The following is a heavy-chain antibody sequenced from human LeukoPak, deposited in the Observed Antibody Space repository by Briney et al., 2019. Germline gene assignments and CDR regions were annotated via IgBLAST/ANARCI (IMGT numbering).Heavy chain of an antibody. CDR2: IIPIFGTA. J-gene: IGHJ4*02. V-gene: IGHV1-69*13. Sequence: ASVKVSCKASGGTFSSYAISWVRQAPGQGLEWMGGIIPIFGTANYAQKFQGRVTITADESTSTTYMELSSLRSDDTAVYYCAVVLGGYGYFDYWGQGTLVTVSS. CDR1: GGTFSSYA. D-gene: IGHD5-12*01. CDR3: AVVLGGYGYFDY.